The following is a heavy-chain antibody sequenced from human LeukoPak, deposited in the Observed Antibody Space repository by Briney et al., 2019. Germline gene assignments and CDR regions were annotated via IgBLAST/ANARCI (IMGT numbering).Heavy chain of an antibody. CDR3: ARDSSSYYFDY. Sequence: GGSLRLSCAASGFTFSSHWMHWVRQAPGKGLVWVSRIKSDGSSTSYADSVKGRFTISRDNAKNTLYLQMNSLRAEDTAVYYCARDSSSYYFDYWGQGTLVTVSS. CDR1: GFTFSSHW. J-gene: IGHJ4*02. D-gene: IGHD6-6*01. CDR2: IKSDGSST. V-gene: IGHV3-74*01.